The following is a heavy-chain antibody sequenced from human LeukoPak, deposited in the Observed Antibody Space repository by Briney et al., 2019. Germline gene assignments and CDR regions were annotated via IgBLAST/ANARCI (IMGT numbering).Heavy chain of an antibody. CDR2: MNPNSGGT. D-gene: IGHD6-19*01. J-gene: IGHJ4*02. CDR1: GYTFTGYY. CDR3: ARGGYSSGWLYFEY. V-gene: IGHV1-2*02. Sequence: ASVKLSCTASGYTFTGYYIQWERQAPGQGLEWMGWMNPNSGGTNYAQKFQGRFTMTRDTSISTAYMDLSRLGSDDTAVYYCARGGYSSGWLYFEYWGQGTLVTVSS.